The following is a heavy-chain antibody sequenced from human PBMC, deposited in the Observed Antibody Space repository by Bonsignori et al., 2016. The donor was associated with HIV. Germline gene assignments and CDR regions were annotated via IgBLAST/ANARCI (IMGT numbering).Heavy chain of an antibody. J-gene: IGHJ3*02. Sequence: WIRQPPGKGLEWIGEINHSGSTNYNPSLKSRVTISVDTSKNQFSLKLSSVTAADTAMYYCARCPGRGARDFVRAFDIWGQGTMVTVSS. CDR3: ARCPGRGARDFVRAFDI. D-gene: IGHD3-10*01. CDR2: INHSGST. V-gene: IGHV4-34*01.